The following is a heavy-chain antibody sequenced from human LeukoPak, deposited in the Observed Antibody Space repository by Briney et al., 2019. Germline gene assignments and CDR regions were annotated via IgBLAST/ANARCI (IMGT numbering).Heavy chain of an antibody. J-gene: IGHJ4*02. V-gene: IGHV3-23*01. Sequence: GGSLRLSCAASGFTFSSYAMNWVRQAPGKGLEWVSAISGSGDSTYFADSVKGRFTISRDNSKNTLYLQMNSLRAEDTAVYYCATYRQVLLPFESWGQGTLVTVSS. CDR3: ATYRQVLLPFES. CDR1: GFTFSSYA. CDR2: ISGSGDST. D-gene: IGHD2-8*02.